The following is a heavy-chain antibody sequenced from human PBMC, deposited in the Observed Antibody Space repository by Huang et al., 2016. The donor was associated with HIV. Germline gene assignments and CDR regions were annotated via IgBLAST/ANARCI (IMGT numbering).Heavy chain of an antibody. CDR3: AAHGRIVGIPAAPLRFDP. D-gene: IGHD6-13*01. V-gene: IGHV4-39*01. CDR2: IYHSWTT. Sequence: QLQLQESGPGLVKPSETLSLTCTVSGGSISSSSYYWGWIRQPPGKGLEWIGSIYHSWTTYYNPSLKSRVTISVDTSRTQFSLKLSSVTAADTAVYYCAAHGRIVGIPAAPLRFDPWGQGTLVTVSS. CDR1: GGSISSSSYY. J-gene: IGHJ5*02.